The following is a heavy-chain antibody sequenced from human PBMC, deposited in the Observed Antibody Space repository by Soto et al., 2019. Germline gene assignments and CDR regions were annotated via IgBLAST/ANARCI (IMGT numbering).Heavy chain of an antibody. Sequence: QVQLVQSGAEVKKPGSSVKVSCKASGGTFSSYTISWVRQAPGQGLEWMGRIIPILGIANYAQKCQGRVTITADKSTSTAYMELSSLRSEDTAVYYCARNSAATTYTYYYYGMDVWGQGTTVTVSS. CDR1: GGTFSSYT. CDR3: ARNSAATTYTYYYYGMDV. CDR2: IIPILGIA. J-gene: IGHJ6*02. V-gene: IGHV1-69*02. D-gene: IGHD6-25*01.